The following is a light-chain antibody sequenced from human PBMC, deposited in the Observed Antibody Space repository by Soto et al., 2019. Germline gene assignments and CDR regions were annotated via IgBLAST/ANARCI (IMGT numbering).Light chain of an antibody. J-gene: IGKJ2*01. CDR2: AAS. CDR1: QSISSY. V-gene: IGKV1-39*01. CDR3: QQSYSTPGT. Sequence: DIPMTQSPSSLSASVGDRVTITCRASQSISSYLNWYQQKPGKAPKLLIYAASSLQSGVPSRFSGSGSGTDFTLTISSLQPEDFATYHCQQSYSTPGTFGQGTKLEIK.